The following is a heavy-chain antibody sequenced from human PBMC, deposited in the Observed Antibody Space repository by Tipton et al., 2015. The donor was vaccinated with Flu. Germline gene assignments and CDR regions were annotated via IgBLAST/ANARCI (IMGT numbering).Heavy chain of an antibody. J-gene: IGHJ4*02. CDR1: GGSISSGGYY. Sequence: LRLSCTVSGGSISSGGYYWSWIRQHPGKGLEWIGYIYYSGSTYYNPSLKSRVTISVDTSKNQFSLKLSSVTAADTAVYYCARDREGSGRYYFDYWGQGTLVTVSS. D-gene: IGHD1-26*01. CDR2: IYYSGST. V-gene: IGHV4-31*02. CDR3: ARDREGSGRYYFDY.